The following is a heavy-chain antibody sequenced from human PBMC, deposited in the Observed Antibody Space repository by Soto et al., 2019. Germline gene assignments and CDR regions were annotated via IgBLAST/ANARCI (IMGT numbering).Heavy chain of an antibody. D-gene: IGHD2-2*01. J-gene: IGHJ5*02. Sequence: GESLKISCKGSGYSFTSYWISWVRQMPGKGLEWMGRIDPSDSYTNYSPSFQGHVTISADKSISTAYLQWSSLKASDTAMYYCARHGRYCSSTSWYGWFVPWGQGTLVTVSS. CDR1: GYSFTSYW. CDR2: IDPSDSYT. V-gene: IGHV5-10-1*01. CDR3: ARHGRYCSSTSWYGWFVP.